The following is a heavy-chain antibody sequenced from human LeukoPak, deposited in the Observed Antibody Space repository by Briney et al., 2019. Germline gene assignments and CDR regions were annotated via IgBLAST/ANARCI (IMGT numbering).Heavy chain of an antibody. D-gene: IGHD6-13*01. Sequence: PGRSLRLSCAASGFTFSSYGMHWVRQAPGKGLEWVAVISYDGNNKYYADSVKGRLTISRDNSKNTLYLQMNSLRAEDTAVYYCAKDPEPFSSSWFCHFWGQGTLVTVSS. CDR1: GFTFSSYG. V-gene: IGHV3-30*18. CDR2: ISYDGNNK. CDR3: AKDPEPFSSSWFCHF. J-gene: IGHJ4*02.